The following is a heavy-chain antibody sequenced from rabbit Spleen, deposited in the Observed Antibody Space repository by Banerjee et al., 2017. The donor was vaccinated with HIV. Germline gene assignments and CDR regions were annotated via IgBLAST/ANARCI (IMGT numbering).Heavy chain of an antibody. V-gene: IGHV1S40*01. Sequence: QSLEESGGDLVKPGASLTLTCTASGFSFTYIDYLCWVRQPPGKGPEWIACVAAGVSFTSYSATWAKGRFTCSKTSSTTVTLQMTSLTVADTATYFCARDTGSSFSSYGMDLWGPGTLVTVS. CDR2: VAAGVSFTS. CDR3: ARDTGSSFSSYGMDL. D-gene: IGHD8-1*01. CDR1: GFSFTYIDY. J-gene: IGHJ6*01.